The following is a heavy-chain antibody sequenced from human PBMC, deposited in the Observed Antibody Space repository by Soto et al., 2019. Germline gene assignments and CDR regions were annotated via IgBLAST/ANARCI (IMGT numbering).Heavy chain of an antibody. Sequence: GGSLRLSCAASGFTFSSYGMHWVSQAPGKGLEWVAVISYDGSNKYYADSVKGRFTISRDNSKNTLYLQMNSLRAEDTAVYYCAKDRVTIFGVVTGMDVWGQGTTVTVSS. CDR3: AKDRVTIFGVVTGMDV. CDR1: GFTFSSYG. V-gene: IGHV3-30*18. CDR2: ISYDGSNK. D-gene: IGHD3-3*01. J-gene: IGHJ6*02.